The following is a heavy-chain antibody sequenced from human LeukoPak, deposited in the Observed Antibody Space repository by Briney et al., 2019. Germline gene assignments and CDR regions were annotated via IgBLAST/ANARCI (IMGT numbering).Heavy chain of an antibody. Sequence: SDTLSLTCAVYGGSFSGYYWSWIRQPPGKGLEWIGEINHSGSTNYNPSLKSRVTILVDTSKNQFSLKLSSVTAADTAVYYCARGHSPVTTKVSYFQHWGQGTLVTVSS. CDR1: GGSFSGYY. CDR2: INHSGST. CDR3: ARGHSPVTTKVSYFQH. J-gene: IGHJ1*01. D-gene: IGHD4-17*01. V-gene: IGHV4-34*01.